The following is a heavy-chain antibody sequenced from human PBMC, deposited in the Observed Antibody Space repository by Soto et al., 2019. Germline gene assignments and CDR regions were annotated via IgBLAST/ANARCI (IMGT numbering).Heavy chain of an antibody. J-gene: IGHJ4*02. CDR1: GYSISSSNW. V-gene: IGHV4-28*01. D-gene: IGHD1-26*01. CDR3: ARREIQGPIDS. Sequence: QVQLQESGPGLVKPSDTLSLTCAVSGYSISSSNWWGWIRQPPGKGMEWIGYIYYSGTTYYNPSLKSRVTMSVDTSKIQFSLKLTSVTAGDTAVYYCARREIQGPIDSWGQGTLVTVSS. CDR2: IYYSGTT.